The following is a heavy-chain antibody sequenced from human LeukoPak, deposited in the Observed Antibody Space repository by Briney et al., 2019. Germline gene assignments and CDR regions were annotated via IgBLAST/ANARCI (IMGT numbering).Heavy chain of an antibody. Sequence: SETLSLTCTVSGGSISSSSYYWGWIRQPPGKGLEWIGSIYYSGSTYYNPSLKSRVTISVDRSKNQFSLKLSSVTAADTAVYYCARDCVSSPRRFDPWGQGTLVTVSS. D-gene: IGHD6-13*01. CDR2: IYYSGST. J-gene: IGHJ5*02. CDR1: GGSISSSSYY. V-gene: IGHV4-39*07. CDR3: ARDCVSSPRRFDP.